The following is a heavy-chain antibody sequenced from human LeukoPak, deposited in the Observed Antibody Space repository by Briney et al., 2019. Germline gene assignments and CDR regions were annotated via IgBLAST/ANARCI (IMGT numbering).Heavy chain of an antibody. Sequence: PGGSLRLSCAASGFTFSSYAMSWVRQAPGKGLEWVSAISGSGGSTYYADSVKGRFTISRDNSKNTLYLQMNSLRAEDTAVYYCARLITGTVHYYGMDVWGQGTTVTVSS. CDR2: ISGSGGST. CDR3: ARLITGTVHYYGMDV. V-gene: IGHV3-23*01. D-gene: IGHD1-20*01. CDR1: GFTFSSYA. J-gene: IGHJ6*02.